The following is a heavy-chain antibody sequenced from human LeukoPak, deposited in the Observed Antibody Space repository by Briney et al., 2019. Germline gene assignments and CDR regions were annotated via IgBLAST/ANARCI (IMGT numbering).Heavy chain of an antibody. J-gene: IGHJ4*02. D-gene: IGHD5-12*01. Sequence: GPSAKLSCKASGYSLTHYYVHWVRQAPGQGLEWMGEINPSGGSTSYAQKFQGRITVTRDTYTNTVYMDLSSLRSEDTATYYCARGAPTTRIGAGRFDYWGQGSLLTVAS. CDR1: GYSLTHYY. CDR2: INPSGGST. V-gene: IGHV1-46*01. CDR3: ARGAPTTRIGAGRFDY.